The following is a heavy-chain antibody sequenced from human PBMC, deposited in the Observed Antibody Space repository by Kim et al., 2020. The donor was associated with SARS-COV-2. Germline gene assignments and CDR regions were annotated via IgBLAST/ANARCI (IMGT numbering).Heavy chain of an antibody. CDR1: GGSVSSGSYY. Sequence: SETLSLTCTVSGGSVSSGSYYWSWIRQPPGNGLEWIGYIYYSGSTNYNPSLKSRVTISVDTSKNQFSLKLSSVTAADTAVYYCARVTSGSYDAFDIWGQGTMVTVSS. CDR3: ARVTSGSYDAFDI. CDR2: IYYSGST. D-gene: IGHD1-26*01. J-gene: IGHJ3*02. V-gene: IGHV4-61*01.